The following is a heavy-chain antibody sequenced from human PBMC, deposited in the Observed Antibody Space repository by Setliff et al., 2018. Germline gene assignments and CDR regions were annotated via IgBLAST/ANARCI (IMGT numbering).Heavy chain of an antibody. J-gene: IGHJ3*02. CDR2: IYPGDSDT. Sequence: GESLKISCKGSGYSFTSYWIGWVRQMPGEGLEWMGIIYPGDSDTRYSPSFQGQVTISADKSISTAYLQWSSLKASDTAMYYCARQYPYYHDSSGYFSPLDDGFDIWGQGTMVTVSS. D-gene: IGHD3-22*01. CDR1: GYSFTSYW. V-gene: IGHV5-51*01. CDR3: ARQYPYYHDSSGYFSPLDDGFDI.